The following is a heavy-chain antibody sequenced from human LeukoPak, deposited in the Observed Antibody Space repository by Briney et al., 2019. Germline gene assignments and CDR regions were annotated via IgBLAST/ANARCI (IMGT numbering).Heavy chain of an antibody. CDR1: GLTFSSYW. J-gene: IGHJ1*01. D-gene: IGHD3-22*01. V-gene: IGHV3-74*01. CDR3: ARAPSEIGGYYPEYFRH. Sequence: GGSRRLSCAPSGLTFSSYWMHWVRQPPGKGLVWVSRIKSDGSTNYADSVKGRFTISRDNAKNTVSLQMNSLRAEDTGVYYCARAPSEIGGYYPEYFRHWGQGTLVTVSS. CDR2: IKSDGST.